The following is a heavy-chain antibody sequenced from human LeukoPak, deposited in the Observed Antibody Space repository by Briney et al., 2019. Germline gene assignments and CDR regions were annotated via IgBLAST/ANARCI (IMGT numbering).Heavy chain of an antibody. CDR1: GFTFSSYS. CDR2: ISSSSSYI. Sequence: PGGSLRLSCAASGFTFSSYSMNWVRQAPGKGLEGVSSISSSSSYIYYADSVKGRFTISRDNAKNALYLQMNSLRAEDTAVYYCARGSGYSYGLFSWGQGTLVTVSS. CDR3: ARGSGYSYGLFS. V-gene: IGHV3-21*01. D-gene: IGHD5-18*01. J-gene: IGHJ5*02.